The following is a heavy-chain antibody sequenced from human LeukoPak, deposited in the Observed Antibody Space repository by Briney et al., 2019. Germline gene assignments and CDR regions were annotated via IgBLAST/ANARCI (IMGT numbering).Heavy chain of an antibody. D-gene: IGHD5-18*01. J-gene: IGHJ4*02. V-gene: IGHV1-2*02. CDR1: GYIFTDYY. CDR3: ARDKAGAMGDFDY. Sequence: ASVKVSCKASGYIFTDYYIHWVRQAPGQGPEWMGWMNCNNGGTNYAQKFRGRVTMTRDTSTSTGYMELNSLTSDDTAVYYCARDKAGAMGDFDYWGQGTLVTVSS. CDR2: MNCNNGGT.